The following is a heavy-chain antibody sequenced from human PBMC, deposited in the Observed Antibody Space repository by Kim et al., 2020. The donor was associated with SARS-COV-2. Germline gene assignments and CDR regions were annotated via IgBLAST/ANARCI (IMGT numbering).Heavy chain of an antibody. Sequence: GESLKISCKGSGYSFTSYWISWVRQMPGKGLEWMGRIDPSDSYTNYSPSFQGHVTISADKSISTAYLQWSSLKASDTAMYYCARHPHGPPYFDYWGQGTLVTVSS. CDR3: ARHPHGPPYFDY. CDR2: IDPSDSYT. J-gene: IGHJ4*02. V-gene: IGHV5-10-1*01. CDR1: GYSFTSYW.